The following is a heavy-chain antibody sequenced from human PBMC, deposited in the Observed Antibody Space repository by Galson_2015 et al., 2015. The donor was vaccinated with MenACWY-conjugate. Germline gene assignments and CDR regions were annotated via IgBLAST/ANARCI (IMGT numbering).Heavy chain of an antibody. Sequence: SLRLSCAASGFTLRSYAMSWVRQAPGKGLVWVSRINPGGSSTTYADSVKDRFTISRDNAKNTLYLQMNSLRPEDTAVFYCAKTRGASFYFDSWGQGTLVTVSS. CDR1: GFTLRSYA. V-gene: IGHV3-74*01. J-gene: IGHJ4*02. D-gene: IGHD1-26*01. CDR3: AKTRGASFYFDS. CDR2: INPGGSST.